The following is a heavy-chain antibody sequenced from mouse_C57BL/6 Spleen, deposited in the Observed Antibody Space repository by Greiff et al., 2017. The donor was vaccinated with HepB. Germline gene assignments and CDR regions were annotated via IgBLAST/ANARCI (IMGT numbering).Heavy chain of an antibody. D-gene: IGHD2-4*01. V-gene: IGHV1-39*01. Sequence: VQLQQSGPELVKPGASVKISCKASGYSFTDYNMNWVKQSNGKSLEWIGVINPNYGTTSYNQKFKGKATLTVDQSSSTAYMQLNSLTSEDSAVYYCASPYDYHDLYYAMDYWGQGTSVTVSS. CDR2: INPNYGTT. CDR1: GYSFTDYN. CDR3: ASPYDYHDLYYAMDY. J-gene: IGHJ4*01.